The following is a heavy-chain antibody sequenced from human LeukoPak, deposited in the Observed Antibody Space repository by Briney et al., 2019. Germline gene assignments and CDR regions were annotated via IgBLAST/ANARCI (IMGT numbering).Heavy chain of an antibody. CDR2: INPNSGGT. V-gene: IGHV1-2*02. CDR1: GYTFTGYY. Sequence: GASVKVSCKASGYTFTGYYMHWVRQAPGQGLQRMGWINPNSGGTNYAQKFQDRVAMTRDTSISTAYMELSRLRSDDTAVYYCAREKAAADPYHFDYWGQGTLVTVSS. D-gene: IGHD6-13*01. J-gene: IGHJ4*02. CDR3: AREKAAADPYHFDY.